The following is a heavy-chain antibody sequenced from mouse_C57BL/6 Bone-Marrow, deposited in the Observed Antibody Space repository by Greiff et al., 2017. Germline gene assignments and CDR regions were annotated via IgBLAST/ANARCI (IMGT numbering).Heavy chain of an antibody. D-gene: IGHD2-3*01. Sequence: EVQLQQSGAELVRPGASVKLSCTASGFNIKDDYMHWVKQRPEQGLEWIGWIDPENGDTEYTSKFQGKATITADTSSIPVYLQLSSLTSEDTAVYYCTVDGYFLFDYWGQGTTLTVSS. V-gene: IGHV14-4*01. CDR1: GFNIKDDY. CDR2: IDPENGDT. J-gene: IGHJ2*01. CDR3: TVDGYFLFDY.